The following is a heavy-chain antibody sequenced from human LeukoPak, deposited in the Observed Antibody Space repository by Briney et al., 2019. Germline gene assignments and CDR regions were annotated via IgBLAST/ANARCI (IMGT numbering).Heavy chain of an antibody. CDR1: GFTFSSYA. J-gene: IGHJ4*02. Sequence: PGGSLRLSCAAPGFTFSSYAMHWVRQAPGKGLEYVSAISSNGGSTFYADSVKGRFTISRDNSKSTLYLQMGSLRAEDMAVYYCASWTTAYEYWGQGTLVTVSA. D-gene: IGHD4-17*01. CDR3: ASWTTAYEY. CDR2: ISSNGGST. V-gene: IGHV3-64*02.